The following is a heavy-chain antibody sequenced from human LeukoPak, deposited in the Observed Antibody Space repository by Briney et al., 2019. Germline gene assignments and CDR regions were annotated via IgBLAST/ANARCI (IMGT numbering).Heavy chain of an antibody. Sequence: PGGSLRLFCASSGFIFGNYGMHWVRQAPARGLEWVAVISYDGRTKYYADSVKGRFTISRDNSKNTLDLQMNSQREDHTAVYSCAKDPIDASGSYLLYWYFDLWGRGTRVTVSS. D-gene: IGHD3-10*01. CDR3: AKDPIDASGSYLLYWYFDL. V-gene: IGHV3-30*18. CDR1: GFIFGNYG. CDR2: ISYDGRTK. J-gene: IGHJ2*01.